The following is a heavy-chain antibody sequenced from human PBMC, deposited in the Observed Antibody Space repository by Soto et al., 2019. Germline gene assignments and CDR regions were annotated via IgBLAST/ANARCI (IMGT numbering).Heavy chain of an antibody. CDR2: IYYSGST. CDR3: ARVPGKGGYGVDV. Sequence: QVQLQESGPGLVKPSETLSLTCTVSGGTISGYYWSWIRQPPGKGLEWIAYIYYSGSTNYNPSLKSRVTISVDTSKNQFSLNLSSVTAADTAVYFCARVPGKGGYGVDVWGQGTTVTVSS. V-gene: IGHV4-59*01. D-gene: IGHD3-16*01. J-gene: IGHJ6*02. CDR1: GGTISGYY.